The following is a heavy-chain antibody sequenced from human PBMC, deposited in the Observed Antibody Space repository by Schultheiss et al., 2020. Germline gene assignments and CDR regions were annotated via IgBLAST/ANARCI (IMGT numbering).Heavy chain of an antibody. D-gene: IGHD2-15*01. Sequence: SETLSLTCTVSGGSISSYYWSWIRQPPGKGLEWIGSIYYSGSTYYNPSLKSRVTISVDTSKNQFSLKLSSVTAADTAVYYCARHAGGSCYWGSCYYYYGMDVWGQGTTVTVS. CDR2: IYYSGST. J-gene: IGHJ6*02. CDR3: ARHAGGSCYWGSCYYYYGMDV. CDR1: GGSISSYY. V-gene: IGHV4-39*01.